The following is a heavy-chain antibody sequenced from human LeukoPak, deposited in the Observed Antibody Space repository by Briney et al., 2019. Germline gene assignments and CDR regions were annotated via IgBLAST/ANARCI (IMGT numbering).Heavy chain of an antibody. Sequence: ASVKVSCKVSGYTLTELSMHWVRQAPGKGLEWMGGFDPEDGETIYAQKFQGRVTMTEDTSTDTAYMELSSLRSEDTAVYYCATGGTMVRGDLVGAFDIWGQGTMVTVSS. CDR1: GYTLTELS. CDR2: FDPEDGET. J-gene: IGHJ3*02. CDR3: ATGGTMVRGDLVGAFDI. D-gene: IGHD3-10*01. V-gene: IGHV1-24*01.